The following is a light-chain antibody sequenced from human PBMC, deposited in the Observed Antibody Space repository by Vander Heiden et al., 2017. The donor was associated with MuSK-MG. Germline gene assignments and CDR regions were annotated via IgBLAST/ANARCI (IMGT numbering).Light chain of an antibody. CDR1: SPNIGANYD. J-gene: IGLJ1*01. V-gene: IGLV1-40*01. Sequence: QSVLTQPPPVSGTPGQRVTISCTGSSPNIGANYDVHWYQQIPGTAPKLLVYGNINRPSGVPDRFSGSKSATSASLAITGLQAEDEADYYCQSYDSSLSGYVFGTGTKVTVL. CDR3: QSYDSSLSGYV. CDR2: GNI.